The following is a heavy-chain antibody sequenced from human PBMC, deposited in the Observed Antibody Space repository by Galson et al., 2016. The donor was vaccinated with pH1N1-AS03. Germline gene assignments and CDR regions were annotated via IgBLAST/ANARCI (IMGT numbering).Heavy chain of an antibody. V-gene: IGHV4-38-2*01. CDR1: GYSISSAYSISSAYY. J-gene: IGHJ4*02. D-gene: IGHD6-19*01. CDR3: ARSPRLISVAGTFPSRFDF. Sequence: SETLSLTCAVSGYSISSAYSISSAYYWGWIRQTPGKGLEWIGTIFHSGSPFYNPSLKNRVTISVDTSKNQFSLNLSSVTASDTALYYCARSPRLISVAGTFPSRFDFWGQGTLVTVSS. CDR2: IFHSGSP.